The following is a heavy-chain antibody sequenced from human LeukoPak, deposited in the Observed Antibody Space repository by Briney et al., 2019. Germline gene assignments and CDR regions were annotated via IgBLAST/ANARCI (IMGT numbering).Heavy chain of an antibody. CDR3: ESLDRDSGFDY. D-gene: IGHD2-15*01. Sequence: ASVKVSCKASGYTFTGYYMHRVRQAPGQGLEWMGRINPNSGGTNYAQKSQGRVTMTRDTSISTAHMELSRLRSDDTAVYYCESLDRDSGFDYWGQGTLVTVSS. V-gene: IGHV1-2*06. J-gene: IGHJ4*02. CDR2: INPNSGGT. CDR1: GYTFTGYY.